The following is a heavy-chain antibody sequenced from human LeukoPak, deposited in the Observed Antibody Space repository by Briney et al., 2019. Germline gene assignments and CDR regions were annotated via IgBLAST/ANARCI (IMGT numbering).Heavy chain of an antibody. D-gene: IGHD3-9*01. CDR1: GFTFSSYW. J-gene: IGHJ5*02. V-gene: IGHV3-7*03. CDR2: IKQDGSEK. Sequence: GGSLRLSCAASGFTFSSYWMSWVRQAPGKGLEWVANIKQDGSEKYYVDSVKGRFTISRDNAKNSLYLQMNGLRAEDTAVYYCARVGLTGYWGSYNWFDPWGRGTLVTVSS. CDR3: ARVGLTGYWGSYNWFDP.